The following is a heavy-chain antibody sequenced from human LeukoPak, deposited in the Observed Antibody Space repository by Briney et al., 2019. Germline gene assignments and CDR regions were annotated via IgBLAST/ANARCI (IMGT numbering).Heavy chain of an antibody. D-gene: IGHD6-13*01. V-gene: IGHV3-21*01. CDR1: GFTFSSYS. CDR3: AKDQDIAAADYYFDY. CDR2: ISSSSSYI. Sequence: GGSLRLSCAASGFTFSSYSMNWVRQAPGKGLEWVSSISSSSSYIYYADSVKGRFTISRDNAKNSLYLQMNSLRAEDTAVYYCAKDQDIAAADYYFDYWGQGTLVTVSS. J-gene: IGHJ4*02.